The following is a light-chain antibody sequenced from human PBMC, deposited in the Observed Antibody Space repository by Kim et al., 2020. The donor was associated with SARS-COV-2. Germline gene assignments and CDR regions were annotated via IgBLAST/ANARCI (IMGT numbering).Light chain of an antibody. J-gene: IGLJ3*02. V-gene: IGLV2-14*03. Sequence: GQSIPLSCTANSSDVGSNNYVSWYQQHPGKAPKLIIYAVSNRPSGVSNRFAGSKSGNTASLTISGLQAEDEADYYCNSYTSSGTWVFGGGTQLTVL. CDR1: SSDVGSNNY. CDR3: NSYTSSGTWV. CDR2: AVS.